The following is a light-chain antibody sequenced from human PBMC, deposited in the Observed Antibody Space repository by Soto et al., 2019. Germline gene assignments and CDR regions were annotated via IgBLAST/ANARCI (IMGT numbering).Light chain of an antibody. Sequence: DIQMTQSPSTLSASVGDRVTITCRASQSISSWLAWYQQKPGKAPKLLIYKASTLESGVPSRFSGSASGTEFTLTISSLQPDDFATYYCQRYDSFQTFGQGTKVDIK. CDR3: QRYDSFQT. J-gene: IGKJ1*01. CDR2: KAS. CDR1: QSISSW. V-gene: IGKV1-5*03.